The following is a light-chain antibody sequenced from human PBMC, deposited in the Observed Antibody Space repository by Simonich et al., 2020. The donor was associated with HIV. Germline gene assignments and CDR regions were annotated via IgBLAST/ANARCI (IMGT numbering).Light chain of an antibody. CDR3: SSYTGSNTVI. J-gene: IGLJ2*01. V-gene: IGLV2-14*01. CDR2: DVS. CDR1: SSDVGGYNY. Sequence: QSALTQPASVSGSPGQSITISCTGTSSDVGGYNYVSWYQQHPGKVPTLMIYDVSKRPSGVSNRFSGSKFGNTASLTISGLRYGDEADYYCSSYTGSNTVIFGGGTKLTVL.